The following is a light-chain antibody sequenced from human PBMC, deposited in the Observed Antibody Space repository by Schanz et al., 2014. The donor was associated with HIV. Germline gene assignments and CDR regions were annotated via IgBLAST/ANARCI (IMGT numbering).Light chain of an antibody. CDR1: SNDIGRYNL. V-gene: IGLV2-14*02. CDR3: SSSSTNTCV. Sequence: QSALTQPASVSGSPGQSIIISCTGTSNDIGRYNLISWYQQHPGKAPKLMIYDVTNRPSGVSSRFSGSKSGNTASLTISGLQAEDEAEYYCSSSSTNTCVFGGGTKLTVL. J-gene: IGLJ3*02. CDR2: DVT.